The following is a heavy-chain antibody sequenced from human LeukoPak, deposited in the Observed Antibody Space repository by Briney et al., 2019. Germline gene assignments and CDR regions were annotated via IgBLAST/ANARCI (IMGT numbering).Heavy chain of an antibody. D-gene: IGHD2-8*01. CDR3: ARKGGDTVLMVYAISHYYMDV. CDR1: GFTFSSYA. J-gene: IGHJ6*03. Sequence: GGSLRLSCAASGFTFSSYAMSWVRQAPGKGLEWVSYISSSSSTIYYADSVKGRFTISRDNAKNSLYLQMNSLRAEDTAVYYCARKGGDTVLMVYAISHYYMDVWGKGTTVTVSS. V-gene: IGHV3-48*04. CDR2: ISSSSSTI.